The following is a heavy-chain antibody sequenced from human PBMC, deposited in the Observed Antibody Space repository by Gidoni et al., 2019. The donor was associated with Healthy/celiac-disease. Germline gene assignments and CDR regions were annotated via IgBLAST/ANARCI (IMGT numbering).Heavy chain of an antibody. Sequence: QVQLQESGPGLVKPSETLSLTCTVSGGSVRSGSYYWSWIRQPPGKGLEWSGYIYYSGSTNYNPSLKSRVTISVDTSKNQFSLKLSAVTAADTAVYYCARDSVGATSYYYYGMDVWGQGTTVTVSS. J-gene: IGHJ6*02. D-gene: IGHD1-26*01. CDR3: ARDSVGATSYYYYGMDV. V-gene: IGHV4-61*01. CDR2: IYYSGST. CDR1: GGSVRSGSYY.